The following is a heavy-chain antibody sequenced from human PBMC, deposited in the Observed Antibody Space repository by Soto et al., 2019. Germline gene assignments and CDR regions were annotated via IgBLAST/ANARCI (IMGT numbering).Heavy chain of an antibody. CDR3: ARDRTAGFDY. V-gene: IGHV1-69*13. D-gene: IGHD2-21*02. Sequence: SVKVSCKASGGTFSSYAISWVRQAPGHGLEWMGGIIPIFGTANYAQKFQGRVTVTADESTSTAYMELSSLRSEDTAVYYCARDRTAGFDYWGQGTLVTVSS. CDR2: IIPIFGTA. J-gene: IGHJ4*02. CDR1: GGTFSSYA.